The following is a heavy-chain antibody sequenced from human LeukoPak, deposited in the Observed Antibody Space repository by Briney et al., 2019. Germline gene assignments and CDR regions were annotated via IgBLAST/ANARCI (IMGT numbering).Heavy chain of an antibody. CDR1: GFTFSGSA. D-gene: IGHD3-22*01. Sequence: PGGSLRLSCVVSGFTFSGSAVHWVRQASGEGLEWVGRIRSKANNYATAYAASVKGRLTISRDDSKNTAYLQMNSLKTEDTAVYYCTGDNFDSSVKFDYWGQGTLVTVSS. V-gene: IGHV3-73*01. J-gene: IGHJ4*02. CDR2: IRSKANNYAT. CDR3: TGDNFDSSVKFDY.